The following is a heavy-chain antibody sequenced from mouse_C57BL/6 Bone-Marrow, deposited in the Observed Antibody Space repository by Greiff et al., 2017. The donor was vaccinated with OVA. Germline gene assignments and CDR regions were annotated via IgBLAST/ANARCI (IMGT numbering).Heavy chain of an antibody. V-gene: IGHV1-15*01. J-gene: IGHJ4*01. CDR2: IDPETGGT. CDR3: TRSAPYYYGSSYNAMDY. Sequence: VQLQQSGAELVRPGASVTLSCKASGYTFTDYEMHWVKQTPVHGLEWIGAIDPETGGTAYNQKFKGKAILTADKSSSTAYMELRSLTSEDSAVYYCTRSAPYYYGSSYNAMDYWGQGTSVTVSS. CDR1: GYTFTDYE. D-gene: IGHD1-1*01.